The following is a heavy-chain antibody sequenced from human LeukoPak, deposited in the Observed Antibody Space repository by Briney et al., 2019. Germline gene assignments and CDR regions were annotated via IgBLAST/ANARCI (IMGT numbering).Heavy chain of an antibody. J-gene: IGHJ6*03. CDR1: GYTFTSYD. D-gene: IGHD3-3*01. CDR2: MNPNSGNT. Sequence: ASVKASCKASGYTFTSYDINWVRQAPGQGLEWMGWMNPNSGNTGYAQKFQGRVTMTSNTSISTAYMELGSLRSEDTAVYYCARAVRIRFLEWLPYYSYYMDVWGKGTMVTVSS. CDR3: ARAVRIRFLEWLPYYSYYMDV. V-gene: IGHV1-8*01.